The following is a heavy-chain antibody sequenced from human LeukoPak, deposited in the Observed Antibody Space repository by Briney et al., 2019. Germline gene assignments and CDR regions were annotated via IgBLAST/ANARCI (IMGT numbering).Heavy chain of an antibody. CDR3: ATATQPRGYFLH. J-gene: IGHJ1*01. D-gene: IGHD2-2*01. Sequence: GASVTVSFTASGYTFIAYYMHWVRQAPGQSLEWMGWISVNNGGTNYAQSFQDRVTLTRDTSTNTAYLELRSLRSDDTAIIYCATATQPRGYFLHWGQGTLVTVSS. CDR1: GYTFIAYY. V-gene: IGHV1-2*02. CDR2: ISVNNGGT.